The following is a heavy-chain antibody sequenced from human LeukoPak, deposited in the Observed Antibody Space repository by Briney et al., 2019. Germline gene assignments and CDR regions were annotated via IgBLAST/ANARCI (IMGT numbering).Heavy chain of an antibody. Sequence: PGGSLRLSCAASGFTFSGSDMHWVRQASGKGLEWVGRIRNRVNAYTTEYAASVKGRFTISRDDSKNSLYLQMNSLKTEDTAVYYCTRRRFYFDYWGQGTLVTVSS. V-gene: IGHV3-72*01. CDR2: IRNRVNAYTT. CDR1: GFTFSGSD. J-gene: IGHJ4*02. CDR3: TRRRFYFDY.